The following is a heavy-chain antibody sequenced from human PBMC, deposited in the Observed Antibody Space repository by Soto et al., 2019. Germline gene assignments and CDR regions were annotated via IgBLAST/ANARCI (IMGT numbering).Heavy chain of an antibody. D-gene: IGHD3-22*01. Sequence: EVQLVESGGGLVKPGGSLRLSCAASGFTFSSYSMNWVRQAPGKGLEWVSSISSSSSYIYYADSVKGRFTISRDNAKNSLYLQMNSLRAEDTAVYYCASDNPHYDSSGYYLNWFDPWGQGTLVTVSS. CDR1: GFTFSSYS. CDR2: ISSSSSYI. CDR3: ASDNPHYDSSGYYLNWFDP. V-gene: IGHV3-21*01. J-gene: IGHJ5*02.